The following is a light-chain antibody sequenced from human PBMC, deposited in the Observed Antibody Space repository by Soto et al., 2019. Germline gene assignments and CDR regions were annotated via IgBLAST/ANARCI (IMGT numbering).Light chain of an antibody. CDR1: QSVSSK. Sequence: EIVMTQSPATLYVSPGERATLSCRASQSVSSKLAWYQQKPGQAPRLLIYGASTRATGIPARFSGSGSGTEFTLTISSLQSEDFAVYYCQQYNNWPQTFGQGTKVEIK. J-gene: IGKJ1*01. CDR2: GAS. CDR3: QQYNNWPQT. V-gene: IGKV3-15*01.